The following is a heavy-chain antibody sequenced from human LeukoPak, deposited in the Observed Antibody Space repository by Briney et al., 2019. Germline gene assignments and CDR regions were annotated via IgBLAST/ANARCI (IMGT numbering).Heavy chain of an antibody. J-gene: IGHJ4*02. D-gene: IGHD2-15*01. V-gene: IGHV3-11*04. CDR1: GFTFSDYY. CDR2: ISSSGSTI. Sequence: GGSLRLSCAASGFTFSDYYMSWIRQAPGKGLEWVSYISSSGSTIYYADSVKGRFTISRDNAKNSLYLQMNSLRAEDTAVYYCARGAGADIAVVVASNYYFDYWGQGTLVTVSS. CDR3: ARGAGADIAVVVASNYYFDY.